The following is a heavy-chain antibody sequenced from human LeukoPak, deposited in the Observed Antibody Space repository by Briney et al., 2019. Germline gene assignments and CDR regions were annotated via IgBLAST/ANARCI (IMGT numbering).Heavy chain of an antibody. V-gene: IGHV3-30*03. CDR3: ATAVRIVVPDY. J-gene: IGHJ4*02. Sequence: GGSLRLSCAASGFTFSSYGMHWVRQAPGKGLEWVAVISYDGSNKYYADSVKGRFTISRDNSKNTLYLQMNSLRAEDTAVYYCATAVRIVVPDYWGQGTLVTVSS. CDR2: ISYDGSNK. CDR1: GFTFSSYG. D-gene: IGHD3-22*01.